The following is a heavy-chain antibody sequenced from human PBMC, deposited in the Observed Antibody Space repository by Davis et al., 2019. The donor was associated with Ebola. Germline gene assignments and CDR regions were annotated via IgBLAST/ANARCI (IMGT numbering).Heavy chain of an antibody. CDR3: AREGLNVVLAAASPDDDNGWFDP. Sequence: ASVKVSCKASGFTFTDYYMHWVRQAPGQGLEWMGWIKLNSGGTNYAQRFQDRVTMTRDTSITTTYMELSRLTSDDTAVYYCAREGLNVVLAAASPDDDNGWFDPWGQGTLVTVSS. J-gene: IGHJ5*02. V-gene: IGHV1-2*02. CDR2: IKLNSGGT. D-gene: IGHD2-15*01. CDR1: GFTFTDYY.